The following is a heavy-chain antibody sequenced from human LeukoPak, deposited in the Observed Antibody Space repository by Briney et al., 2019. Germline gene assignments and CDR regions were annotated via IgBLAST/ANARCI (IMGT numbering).Heavy chain of an antibody. CDR3: AKRASGSGTSLYHFDY. Sequence: GGSLRLSCAASGFTFSTYAMSWVRQAPGKGLEWVSVIGNSGGRTFYADSVRGRFTISRDNSRNTVHLQMNFLRAEDTAVYFCAKRASGSGTSLYHFDYWGQGALVTVSS. V-gene: IGHV3-23*01. J-gene: IGHJ4*02. CDR2: IGNSGGRT. D-gene: IGHD3-10*01. CDR1: GFTFSTYA.